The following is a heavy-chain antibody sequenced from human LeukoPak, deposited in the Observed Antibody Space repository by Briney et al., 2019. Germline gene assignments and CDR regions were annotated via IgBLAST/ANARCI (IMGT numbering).Heavy chain of an antibody. V-gene: IGHV4-39*07. Sequence: SETLSLTCTVSGGSISSGSYYWGWIRQPPGKGLEWIGSIYNDGTTYYNTSLKSRVTISVDTSKNQFSLVLTSVTAADTAVYYCARDLYTGRSDAFDIWGQGTMVTVSS. CDR1: GGSISSGSYY. CDR2: IYNDGTT. J-gene: IGHJ3*02. CDR3: ARDLYTGRSDAFDI.